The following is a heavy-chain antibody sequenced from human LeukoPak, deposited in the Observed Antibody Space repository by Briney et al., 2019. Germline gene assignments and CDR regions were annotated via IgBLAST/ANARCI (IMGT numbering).Heavy chain of an antibody. CDR2: ISGTRSYM. CDR1: GFAFGAYT. V-gene: IGHV3-21*06. Sequence: PGGSLRLSCAASGFAFGAYTMNWVRQAPGKGLEWVSSISGTRSYMYYSDSVKGRFTISRDNAKNSLYLQMNSLRAEDTAVYYCARGRYYYDDSGSDYWGQGTLVTVSS. CDR3: ARGRYYYDDSGSDY. J-gene: IGHJ4*02. D-gene: IGHD3-22*01.